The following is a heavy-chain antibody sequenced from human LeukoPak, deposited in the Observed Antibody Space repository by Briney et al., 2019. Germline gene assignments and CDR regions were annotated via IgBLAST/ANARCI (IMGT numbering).Heavy chain of an antibody. J-gene: IGHJ6*03. Sequence: QPSETLSLTCTVSGGSISSYYWGWIRQPAGKGPEWIGRIFTTGSTNYNPSLKSRVTMSVATSKNQLSLRLSSVTAADTAVYYCARARYGSGSYHFMDVWGKGTTVTISS. D-gene: IGHD3-10*01. CDR2: IFTTGST. V-gene: IGHV4-4*07. CDR3: ARARYGSGSYHFMDV. CDR1: GGSISSYY.